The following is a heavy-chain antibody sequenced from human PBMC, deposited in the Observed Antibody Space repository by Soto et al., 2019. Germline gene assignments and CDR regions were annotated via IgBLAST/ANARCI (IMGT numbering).Heavy chain of an antibody. Sequence: QVQLVESGGGVVQPGRSLRLSCAASGFIFSDYYMHWVRQAPGKGLEWVAVISHDGSKKYYADSVKGRFAISRDNSKNTLYLQMNSLRPDDTAVNYCARSSYDDVLTGWSMDVWGQGTMVTVS. J-gene: IGHJ6*02. D-gene: IGHD3-9*01. CDR1: GFIFSDYY. V-gene: IGHV3-30*09. CDR3: ARSSYDDVLTGWSMDV. CDR2: ISHDGSKK.